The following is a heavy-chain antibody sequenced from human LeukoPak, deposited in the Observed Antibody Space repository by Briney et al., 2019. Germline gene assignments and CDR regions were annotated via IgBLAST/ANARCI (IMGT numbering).Heavy chain of an antibody. Sequence: GESLKISCKGSGYSFTSYWIGWVRQMPGKGLEWMGIIYPGDSDTRCSPSFQGQVTISADKSISTAYLQWSSLKASDTAMYYCARTIYSSRYYYYYMDVWGKGTTVTVSS. CDR3: ARTIYSSRYYYYYMDV. J-gene: IGHJ6*03. CDR1: GYSFTSYW. V-gene: IGHV5-51*01. D-gene: IGHD6-13*01. CDR2: IYPGDSDT.